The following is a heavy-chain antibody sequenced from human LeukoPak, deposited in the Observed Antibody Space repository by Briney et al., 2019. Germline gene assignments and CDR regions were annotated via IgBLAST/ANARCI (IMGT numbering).Heavy chain of an antibody. J-gene: IGHJ3*02. CDR1: GGSFSGYS. CDR2: MIHSGST. CDR3: ARDQPSSCAFDI. V-gene: IGHV4-34*12. D-gene: IGHD6-13*01. Sequence: SETLSLTCAVYGGSFSGYSWSWIRQPPGKGLEWVGEMIHSGSTNYNPSLKSRVTISVDTSKNQFSLKVSSVTAADTAVYYCARDQPSSCAFDIWGQGTMVTVSS.